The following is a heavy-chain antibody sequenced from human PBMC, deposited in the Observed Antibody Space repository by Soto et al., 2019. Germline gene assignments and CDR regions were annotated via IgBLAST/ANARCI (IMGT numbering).Heavy chain of an antibody. D-gene: IGHD6-6*01. CDR2: ISDSGGAI. J-gene: IGHJ4*02. Sequence: GGSMRLSCAASGFPFRTYAMGWVRQAPGKGLEWVSAISDSGGAIFYADSVKGRFTMSRDNSRNTLYLQMNSLRADDTAVYYCAKIGGISSNFDFWGQGTLVTVSS. CDR1: GFPFRTYA. CDR3: AKIGGISSNFDF. V-gene: IGHV3-23*01.